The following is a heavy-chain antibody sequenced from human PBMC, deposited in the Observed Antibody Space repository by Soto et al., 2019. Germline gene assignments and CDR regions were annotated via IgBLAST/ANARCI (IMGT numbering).Heavy chain of an antibody. CDR1: GFIVSSNY. CDR3: ATAKLLLPWLFDY. CDR2: IYSGGST. D-gene: IGHD2-15*01. J-gene: IGHJ4*02. V-gene: IGHV3-66*01. Sequence: GGSLRLSCAASGFIVSSNYMSWVRQAPGKGLEWASVIYSGGSTFYADSVKGRFIISRDDSKNTLFLQMNSLRAEDTAVYYCATAKLLLPWLFDYWGQGTLVTVS.